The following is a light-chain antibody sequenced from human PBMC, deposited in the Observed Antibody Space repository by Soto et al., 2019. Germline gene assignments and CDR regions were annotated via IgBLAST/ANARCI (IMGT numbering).Light chain of an antibody. CDR2: AAS. CDR1: QGIDSY. CDR3: LQDYNYPWT. Sequence: IQLTQSLSFLSASVGDRVTITCRASQGIDSYLAWYQQKPGKAPKLLIYAASTLQSGVPSRFSGSGSGTGFTLTISSLQPEDCATYYCLQDYNYPWTFGQGTKVDIK. J-gene: IGKJ1*01. V-gene: IGKV1-6*01.